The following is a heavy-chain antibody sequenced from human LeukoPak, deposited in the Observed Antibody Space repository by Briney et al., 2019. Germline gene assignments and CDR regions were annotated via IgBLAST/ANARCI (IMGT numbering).Heavy chain of an antibody. V-gene: IGHV3-23*01. CDR2: ISGSGGST. CDR1: GFTFSSYA. J-gene: IGHJ5*02. Sequence: GGSLRLSCAASGFTFSSYAMSWVRQAPGKGLEWVSAISGSGGSTYYADSVKGRFTISRDNSKNTLYLQMNSLRAEDTAVYYCAKVGGLTVTGDPVGYNWFDPWGQGTLVTVSS. CDR3: AKVGGLTVTGDPVGYNWFDP. D-gene: IGHD4-17*01.